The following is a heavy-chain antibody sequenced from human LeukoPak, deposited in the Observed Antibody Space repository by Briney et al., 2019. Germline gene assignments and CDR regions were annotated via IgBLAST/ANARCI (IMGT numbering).Heavy chain of an antibody. D-gene: IGHD3-22*01. CDR2: IYYSGST. CDR1: GGSISSYY. Sequence: SETLSLTCTVSGGSISSYYWSWIRQPPGKGLEWIGYIYYSGSTNYNPSLKSRVTISVDRSKNQFSLKLSSVTAADTAVYYCARGGGSGYPFDYWSQGTLVTVSS. J-gene: IGHJ4*02. V-gene: IGHV4-59*12. CDR3: ARGGGSGYPFDY.